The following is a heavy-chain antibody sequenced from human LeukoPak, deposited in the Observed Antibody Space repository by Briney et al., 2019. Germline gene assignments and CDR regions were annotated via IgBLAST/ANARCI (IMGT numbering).Heavy chain of an antibody. J-gene: IGHJ6*02. CDR1: GFTFSSYD. CDR2: IGTAGDT. CDR3: ARGAEGRSSTYGMDV. V-gene: IGHV3-13*01. D-gene: IGHD2-15*01. Sequence: GGSLRLSCAASGFTFSSYDMHWVRRATGKGLEWVSTIGTAGDTYYPGSVKGRFTISRENAKNSLYLQMSSLRAGDTAVYYCARGAEGRSSTYGMDVWGQGTTVTVSS.